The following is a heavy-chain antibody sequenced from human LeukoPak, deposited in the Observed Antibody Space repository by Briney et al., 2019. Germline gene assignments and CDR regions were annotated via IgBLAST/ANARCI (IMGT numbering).Heavy chain of an antibody. CDR1: GFTFSSYG. J-gene: IGHJ4*02. V-gene: IGHV3-33*06. CDR3: AKESSSYTYYFDY. D-gene: IGHD6-6*01. CDR2: IWYDGSNK. Sequence: LTGGSLRLSCAASGFTFSSYGMHWVRQAPGKGLEWVAVIWYDGSNKYYADSVKGRFTISRDNSKNTLYLRMNSLRAEDTDVYYCAKESSSYTYYFDYWGQGTLVTVSS.